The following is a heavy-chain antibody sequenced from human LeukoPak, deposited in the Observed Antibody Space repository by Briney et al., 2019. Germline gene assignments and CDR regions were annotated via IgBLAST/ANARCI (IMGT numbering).Heavy chain of an antibody. Sequence: SETLSLTCTVSGGSISSYYWSWIRQPAGKGPEWIGRIYTSGSTNYNPSLKSRVTMSVDTSKNQFSLKLSSVTAADTAVYYCARDITRTNWFDPWGQGTLVTVSS. CDR2: IYTSGST. V-gene: IGHV4-4*07. CDR1: GGSISSYY. CDR3: ARDITRTNWFDP. J-gene: IGHJ5*02. D-gene: IGHD3-10*01.